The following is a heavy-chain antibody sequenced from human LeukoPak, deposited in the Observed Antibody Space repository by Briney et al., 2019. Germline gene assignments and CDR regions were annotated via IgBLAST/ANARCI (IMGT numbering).Heavy chain of an antibody. CDR3: ARGFIAAAGWTNNWFDP. V-gene: IGHV3-48*03. CDR1: GFTFSSYE. D-gene: IGHD6-13*01. CDR2: ISSSGSTI. Sequence: GGSLRLSCAASGFTFSSYEMNWVRQAPGKGLEWVSYISSSGSTIYYADAVKGRFTISRDNAKNSLYLQMNSLRAEDTAVYYCARGFIAAAGWTNNWFDPWGQGTLVTVSS. J-gene: IGHJ5*02.